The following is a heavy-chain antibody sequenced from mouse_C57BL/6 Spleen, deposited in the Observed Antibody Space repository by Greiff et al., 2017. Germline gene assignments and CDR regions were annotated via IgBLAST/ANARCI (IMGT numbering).Heavy chain of an antibody. CDR1: GYSITSGYY. CDR2: ISYDGSN. Sequence: VQLQQSGPGLVKPSQSLSLTCSVTGYSITSGYYWNWIRQFPGNKLEWMGYISYDGSNNYNPSLKNRISITRDTSKNQCFLKLNSVTTEDTATYCCARGAVGAWDYWGQGTTLTVSS. CDR3: ARGAVGAWDY. V-gene: IGHV3-6*01. J-gene: IGHJ2*01. D-gene: IGHD1-1*01.